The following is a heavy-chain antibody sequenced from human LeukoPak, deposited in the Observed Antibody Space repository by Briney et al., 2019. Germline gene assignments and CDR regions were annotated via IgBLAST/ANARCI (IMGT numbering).Heavy chain of an antibody. Sequence: PSETLSLTCAVYGGSFSGYYWSWIRQPPGKGREWIGEINHSGSTNYNPSLKSRVTISVDTSKNQFSLKLSSVTAADTAVYYCASVVAVAGNDYFDYWGQGTLVTVSS. CDR1: GGSFSGYY. CDR3: ASVVAVAGNDYFDY. V-gene: IGHV4-34*01. J-gene: IGHJ4*02. D-gene: IGHD6-19*01. CDR2: INHSGST.